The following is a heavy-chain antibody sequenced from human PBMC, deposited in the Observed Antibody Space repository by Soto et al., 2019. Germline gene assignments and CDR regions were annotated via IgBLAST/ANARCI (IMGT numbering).Heavy chain of an antibody. CDR3: ARLAAAGRRNFDY. D-gene: IGHD6-13*01. J-gene: IGHJ4*02. Sequence: QVQLVQSGAEVKKPGSSVKVSCTASGGTFSSYAISWVRQAPGQGLEWMGGIIPIFGTANYAQKFQGRVTITADKSTSTAYMELSSLISEDTAVYYGARLAAAGRRNFDYWGQGTLVTVSS. CDR2: IIPIFGTA. CDR1: GGTFSSYA. V-gene: IGHV1-69*06.